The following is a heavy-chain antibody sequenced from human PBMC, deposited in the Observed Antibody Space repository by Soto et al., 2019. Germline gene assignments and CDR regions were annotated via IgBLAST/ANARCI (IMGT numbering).Heavy chain of an antibody. V-gene: IGHV3-30-3*01. CDR3: ARGEQQLGSFDY. CDR2: ISYDGSNK. CDR1: GFTFSSYA. Sequence: GGSLRLSCAASGFTFSSYAMHWVRQAPGKGLEWVAVISYDGSNKYYADSVKGRFTISRDNSKNTLYLQMNSLRAEDTAVYYCARGEQQLGSFDYWGQGTLVTVSS. J-gene: IGHJ4*02. D-gene: IGHD6-13*01.